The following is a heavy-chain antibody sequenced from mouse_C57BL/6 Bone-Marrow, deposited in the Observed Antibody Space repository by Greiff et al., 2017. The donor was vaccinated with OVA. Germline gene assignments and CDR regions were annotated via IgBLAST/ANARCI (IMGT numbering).Heavy chain of an antibody. J-gene: IGHJ4*01. Sequence: QVQLQQSGPELVKPGASVKISCKASGYAFSSSWMNWVKQRPGKGLEWIGRIYPGDGDTNYNGKFKGKATLTADKSSSTAYMQLSSLTSEDSAVYFCARRGRQGFYAMDYWGQGTSVTVSS. V-gene: IGHV1-82*01. CDR2: IYPGDGDT. D-gene: IGHD2-12*01. CDR1: GYAFSSSW. CDR3: ARRGRQGFYAMDY.